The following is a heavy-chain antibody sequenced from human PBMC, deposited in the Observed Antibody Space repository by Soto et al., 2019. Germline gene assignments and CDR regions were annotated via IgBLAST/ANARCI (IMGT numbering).Heavy chain of an antibody. V-gene: IGHV1-8*01. Sequence: QVQLVQSGAEVKQPGASVKVSCRTSGYTFTNYDITWVRQGTGLGLEWMGWMNPDSTNTGYAQKFQGRVTMTRDTSMSTAYMELTGLTSDDTAIYYCARAIRDQLLSDYWGQGTLVTVSS. D-gene: IGHD2-15*01. CDR2: MNPDSTNT. CDR1: GYTFTNYD. J-gene: IGHJ4*02. CDR3: ARAIRDQLLSDY.